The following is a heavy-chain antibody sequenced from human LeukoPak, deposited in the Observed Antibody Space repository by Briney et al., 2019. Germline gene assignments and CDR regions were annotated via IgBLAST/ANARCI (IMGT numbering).Heavy chain of an antibody. CDR2: IDGAGGIT. CDR1: GFTFGNFD. Sequence: GESLRLSCAGSGFTFGNFDMSWVRQAPGKGLEWVSVIDGAGGITLYADSVKGRFSISRDNSKNTVNLLMHSLLVEDTAVYYCALIGVPAAQSGFWVQGVLATVSP. CDR3: ALIGVPAAQSGF. J-gene: IGHJ4*02. V-gene: IGHV3-23*01. D-gene: IGHD2-2*01.